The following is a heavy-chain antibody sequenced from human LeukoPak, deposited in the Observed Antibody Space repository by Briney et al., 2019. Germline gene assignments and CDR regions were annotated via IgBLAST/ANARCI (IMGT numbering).Heavy chain of an antibody. CDR3: ARASGDIVETATMGSY. CDR2: IKEDGSEK. D-gene: IGHD5-18*01. Sequence: GGSLRLSCVASGFTYSTYWMSWVRQAPGKGLEWVANIKEDGSEKYYVDSVKGRFTISRDNAKNSLYLQMNNLGAEDTAVYYCARASGDIVETATMGSYWGQGTLVTVSS. V-gene: IGHV3-7*01. CDR1: GFTYSTYW. J-gene: IGHJ4*02.